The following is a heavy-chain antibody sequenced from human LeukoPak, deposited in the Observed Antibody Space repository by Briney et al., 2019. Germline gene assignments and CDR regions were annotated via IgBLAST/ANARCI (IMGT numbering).Heavy chain of an antibody. D-gene: IGHD5-18*01. CDR3: ATGYDNWFGP. J-gene: IGHJ5*02. Sequence: GASVKVSCKVSGYTHTEVSMHWVRQASGKWLEWMGGFDPEDGETIYAQKFQGRVTMTEDTSTDTAYMELSSLRSEDTAVYYCATGYDNWFGPWGQGTLVTVSS. CDR2: FDPEDGET. V-gene: IGHV1-24*01. CDR1: GYTHTEVS.